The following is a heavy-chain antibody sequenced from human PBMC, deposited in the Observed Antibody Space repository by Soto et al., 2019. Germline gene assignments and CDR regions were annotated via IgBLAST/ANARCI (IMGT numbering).Heavy chain of an antibody. V-gene: IGHV4-39*01. CDR1: GGSISSSSYY. Sequence: QLQLQESGPGLVKPSETLSLTCTVSGGSISSSSYYWDWIRQPPGKGLEWIGSIYYSGSTYYNPSLKSRVTISVDTSKNQFSLNLISVTAADTAVYYCAKGGSGSYSNAFDIWGQGTMVTVSS. J-gene: IGHJ3*02. D-gene: IGHD3-10*01. CDR3: AKGGSGSYSNAFDI. CDR2: IYYSGST.